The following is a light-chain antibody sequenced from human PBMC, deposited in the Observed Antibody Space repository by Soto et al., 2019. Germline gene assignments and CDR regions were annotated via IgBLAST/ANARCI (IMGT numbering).Light chain of an antibody. J-gene: IGKJ4*01. CDR2: DVS. CDR1: QSVSDY. V-gene: IGKV3-11*01. CDR3: QQRSNWPLT. Sequence: EIVLTQSPATLSLSPGGRATLSCRANQSVSDYLAWYQQKPGQAPRLLIYDVSDRATGIPARFSGSGSGTDFTLTISSLEPEDFAVYYCQQRSNWPLTFGGGTKVEIK.